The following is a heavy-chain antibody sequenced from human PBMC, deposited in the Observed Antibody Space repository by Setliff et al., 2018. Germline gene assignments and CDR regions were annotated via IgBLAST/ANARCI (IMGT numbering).Heavy chain of an antibody. CDR3: ARSPHYYDSSGYCYYFDF. CDR1: GGTFSSYA. CDR2: IIPKLGSA. Sequence: GASVKVSCKASGGTFSSYAISWVRQAPGQGLEWMGGIIPKLGSADYAQRFQDRVTINADESTRTVYMELSRLRSQDTAIYYCARSPHYYDSSGYCYYFDFWGQGTPVTVSS. D-gene: IGHD3-22*01. V-gene: IGHV1-69*13. J-gene: IGHJ4*02.